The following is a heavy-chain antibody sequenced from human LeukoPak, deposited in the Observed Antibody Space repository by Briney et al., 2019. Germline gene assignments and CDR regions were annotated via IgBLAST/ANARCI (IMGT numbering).Heavy chain of an antibody. V-gene: IGHV4-34*01. CDR1: GGSFSGYY. J-gene: IGHJ4*02. Sequence: SGTLSLTCAVYGGSFSGYYWSWIRQPPGKGLEWIGEINHSGSTNYNPSLKSRVTISADTSKNQFSLKLSSVTAADTAVYYCARGRQNDYWGQGTLVTVSS. CDR3: ARGRQNDY. CDR2: INHSGST.